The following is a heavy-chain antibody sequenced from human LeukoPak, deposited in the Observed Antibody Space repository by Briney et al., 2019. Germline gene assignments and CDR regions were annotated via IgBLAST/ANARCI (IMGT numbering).Heavy chain of an antibody. J-gene: IGHJ4*02. Sequence: ASVKVSCKASGYTFTSYDINWVRQATGQGLEWMGWMNPNSGNTDYAQKFQGRVTMTRNTSISTAYMELSSLRSEDTAVYYCATGRIAAAGTRDYWGQGTLVTVSS. CDR2: MNPNSGNT. CDR1: GYTFTSYD. CDR3: ATGRIAAAGTRDY. D-gene: IGHD6-13*01. V-gene: IGHV1-8*01.